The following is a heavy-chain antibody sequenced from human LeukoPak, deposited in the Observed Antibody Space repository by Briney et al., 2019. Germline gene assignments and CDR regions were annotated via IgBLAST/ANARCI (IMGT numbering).Heavy chain of an antibody. V-gene: IGHV3-9*01. J-gene: IGHJ4*02. D-gene: IGHD1-26*01. CDR2: TSWNSGSI. CDR3: AKDSAPIVGATGLFDY. CDR1: GFTFDDYA. Sequence: GGSLRLSCAASGFTFDDYAMHWVRQAPGKGLEWVSGTSWNSGSIGYADSVKGRFTISRDNAKNSLYLQMNSLRAEDTALYYCAKDSAPIVGATGLFDYWGQGTLVTVSS.